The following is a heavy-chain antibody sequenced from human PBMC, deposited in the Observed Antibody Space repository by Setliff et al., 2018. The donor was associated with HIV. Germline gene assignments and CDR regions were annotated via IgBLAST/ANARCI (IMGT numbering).Heavy chain of an antibody. CDR1: GFTFRSYW. CDR2: INIDGGST. CDR3: GSGIDY. Sequence: PGGSLRLSCAASGFTFRSYWMYWVRQPPGKGLVWVSRINIDGGSTNYADSVKGRFTISRDNAKNTLYLQMNGLSAEDTAVYYYGSGIDYWGQGTLVTVSS. V-gene: IGHV3-74*01. D-gene: IGHD3-10*01. J-gene: IGHJ4*02.